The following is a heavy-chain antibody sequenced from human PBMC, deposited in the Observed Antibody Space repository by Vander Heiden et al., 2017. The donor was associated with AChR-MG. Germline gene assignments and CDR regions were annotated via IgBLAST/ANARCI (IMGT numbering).Heavy chain of an antibody. Sequence: EVQLVESGGGLVQPGRSLRLSCDASGFNFEEYAMHWVRQAAGKGLEWRSCVSWSGGGVGFAGSWKGRFTISRDNAKNSLYLQMNSLRTEDTAFYYCVKAYSSSWYHRLVAHWGQGTLVIVSS. D-gene: IGHD6-13*01. CDR1: GFNFEEYA. CDR3: VKAYSSSWYHRLVAH. J-gene: IGHJ4*02. CDR2: VSWSGGGV. V-gene: IGHV3-9*01.